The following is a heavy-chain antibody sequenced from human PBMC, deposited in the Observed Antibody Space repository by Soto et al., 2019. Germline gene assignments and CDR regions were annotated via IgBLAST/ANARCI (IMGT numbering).Heavy chain of an antibody. Sequence: QVQLQQWGAGLLKPSAPLSLTCAVYGGSFSGDDWTWILHSPGKWLEWIGELNHSGSTSSNPSLKSRVTISVDTSKNQFSLRLTSATAADTAVYYCASVLERNNFVLLVVHSSEHWFDSWGQGTRLTVAS. J-gene: IGHJ5*01. V-gene: IGHV4-34*01. CDR3: ASVLERNNFVLLVVHSSEHWFDS. D-gene: IGHD2-8*02. CDR2: LNHSGST. CDR1: GGSFSGDD.